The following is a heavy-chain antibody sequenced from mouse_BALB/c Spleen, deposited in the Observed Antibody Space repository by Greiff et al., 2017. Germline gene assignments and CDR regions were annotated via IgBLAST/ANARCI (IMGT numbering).Heavy chain of an antibody. V-gene: IGHV2-9*02. Sequence: VQLKESGPGLVAPSQSLSITCTVSGFSLTSYGVHWVRQPPGKGLEWLGVIWAGGSTNYNSALMSRLSISKDNSKSQVFLKMNSLQTDDTAMYYCAREDYDSYYAMDYWGQGTSVTVSS. D-gene: IGHD2-4*01. J-gene: IGHJ4*01. CDR1: GFSLTSYG. CDR3: AREDYDSYYAMDY. CDR2: IWAGGST.